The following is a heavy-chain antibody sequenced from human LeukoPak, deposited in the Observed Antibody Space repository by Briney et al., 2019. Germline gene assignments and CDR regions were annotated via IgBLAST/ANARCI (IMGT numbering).Heavy chain of an antibody. CDR3: ARLNPSGGSGYYIDY. J-gene: IGHJ4*01. CDR2: ISSSSSTI. CDR1: GFTFSSYS. Sequence: GGSLRLSCAASGFTFSSYSMNWVRQAPGKGLEWVSYISSSSSTIYYADSVKGRFTISRDNAKNSLYLQMNSLRAEDTAVYYCARLNPSGGSGYYIDYWGQGTLVTVSS. V-gene: IGHV3-48*04. D-gene: IGHD3-3*01.